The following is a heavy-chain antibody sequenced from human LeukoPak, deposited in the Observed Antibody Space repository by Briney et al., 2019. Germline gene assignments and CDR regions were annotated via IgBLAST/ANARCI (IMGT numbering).Heavy chain of an antibody. CDR1: GGSFSGYY. CDR2: INHSGST. CDR3: ARGDFTMVRGVINRAFDI. D-gene: IGHD3-10*01. Sequence: SETLSLTCAVYGGSFSGYYWSWIRQPPGKGLEWIGEINHSGSTNYNPSLKSRVTISVDTSKNQFSLKLSSVTAADTAVYYCARGDFTMVRGVINRAFDIWGQGTMVTVSS. J-gene: IGHJ3*02. V-gene: IGHV4-34*01.